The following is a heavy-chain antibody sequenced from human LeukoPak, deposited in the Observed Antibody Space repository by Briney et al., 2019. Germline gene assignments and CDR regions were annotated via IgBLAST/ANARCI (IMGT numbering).Heavy chain of an antibody. CDR1: GFALSNFA. CDR2: ITGTGGTT. J-gene: IGHJ3*02. D-gene: IGHD3-22*01. V-gene: IGHV3-23*01. Sequence: GGSLRLSCVASGFALSNFALIWVRQAPGKGLEWVSAITGTGGTTQYTDSVKGRFTISRDNSKNTLYLQMNSLRAEDTAVYYCARVLRDYDSRAYDAFDIWGQGTMVTVSS. CDR3: ARVLRDYDSRAYDAFDI.